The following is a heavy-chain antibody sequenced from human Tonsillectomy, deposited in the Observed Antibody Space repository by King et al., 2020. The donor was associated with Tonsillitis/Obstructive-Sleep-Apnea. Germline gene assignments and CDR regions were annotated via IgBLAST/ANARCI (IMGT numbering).Heavy chain of an antibody. Sequence: VQLVESGGGVVQPGRSLRLSCAASGFPFSTYAMHWVRQAPGKGLEWVAVISYDGTNKYYADSVKGRFTISRDNSRDTLYLQMNSLRAEDTAVYYCARDLGLVRGGCDPGGQGTLVTVSS. CDR3: ARDLGLVRGGCDP. CDR1: GFPFSTYA. CDR2: ISYDGTNK. J-gene: IGHJ5*02. V-gene: IGHV3-30*04. D-gene: IGHD3-10*01.